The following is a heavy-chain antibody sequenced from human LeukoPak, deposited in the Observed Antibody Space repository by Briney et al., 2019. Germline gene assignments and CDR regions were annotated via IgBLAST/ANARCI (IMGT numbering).Heavy chain of an antibody. J-gene: IGHJ3*02. D-gene: IGHD3-22*01. Sequence: ASVKVSCKASGYTFTSYYMHWVRQAPGQGLEWMGIINPSGGSTSYAQKFQGRVTMTRDMSTSTVYMELSSLRSEDTAVYYCARDPTYYYDSSGYYYVGAFDIWGQGTMVTVSS. CDR1: GYTFTSYY. CDR2: INPSGGST. CDR3: ARDPTYYYDSSGYYYVGAFDI. V-gene: IGHV1-46*01.